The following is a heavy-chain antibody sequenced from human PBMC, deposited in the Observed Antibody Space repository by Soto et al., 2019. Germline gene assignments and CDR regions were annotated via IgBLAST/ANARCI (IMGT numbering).Heavy chain of an antibody. V-gene: IGHV3-64D*08. CDR1: GFTFSSYA. D-gene: IGHD2-2*01. CDR2: ISSNGGST. J-gene: IGHJ6*02. CDR3: VKSPRSTYYYYGMDV. Sequence: PGGSLRLSCLASGFTFSSYAMHWVRQAPGKGLEYVSAISSNGGSTYYADSVKGRFTISRDNSKNTLYLQMSSLRAEDTAVYYCVKSPRSTYYYYGMDVWGQGTTVTVSS.